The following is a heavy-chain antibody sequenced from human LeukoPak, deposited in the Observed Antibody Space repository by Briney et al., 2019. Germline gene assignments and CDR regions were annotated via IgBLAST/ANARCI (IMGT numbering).Heavy chain of an antibody. D-gene: IGHD2/OR15-2a*01. Sequence: PETLSLTCTVPGGSITSYFWSWIRQPPGRRLEWIGYIYHSGTTNYNPSLKSRVTISADTSKNQFSLRLTSVTAADTAVYYCAQKAPFSPTYSQQWGQGTLVTVSS. J-gene: IGHJ1*01. CDR3: AQKAPFSPTYSQQ. CDR1: GGSITSYF. CDR2: IYHSGTT. V-gene: IGHV4-59*01.